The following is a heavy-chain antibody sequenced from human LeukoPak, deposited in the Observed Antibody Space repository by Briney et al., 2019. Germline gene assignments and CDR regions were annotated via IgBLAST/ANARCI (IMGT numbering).Heavy chain of an antibody. Sequence: PGGSLRLSCAASGFIFSDYGMHWVRQAPGKGLEWVSVIYSGGSTYYADSMKGRFTISRDNSKNTLYLQMNSLRAEDTAVYYCARERSGFDYWGQGTLVTVSS. V-gene: IGHV3-66*01. CDR1: GFIFSDYG. CDR3: ARERSGFDY. J-gene: IGHJ4*02. D-gene: IGHD7-27*01. CDR2: IYSGGST.